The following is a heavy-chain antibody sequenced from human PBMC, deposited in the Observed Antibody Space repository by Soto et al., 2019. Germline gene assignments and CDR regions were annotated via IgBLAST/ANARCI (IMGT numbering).Heavy chain of an antibody. CDR1: GFTFSNAW. CDR3: TTVVQLVRRGPFDY. CDR2: IKSKTDGGTT. V-gene: IGHV3-15*07. D-gene: IGHD6-6*01. J-gene: IGHJ4*02. Sequence: EVQLVESGGGLVKPGGSLRLSCAASGFTFSNAWMNWVRQAPGKGLEWVGRIKSKTDGGTTDYAAPVKGRFTISRDDSKNTLYLQMNSLKTEATAVYYCTTVVQLVRRGPFDYWGQGTLVTVSS.